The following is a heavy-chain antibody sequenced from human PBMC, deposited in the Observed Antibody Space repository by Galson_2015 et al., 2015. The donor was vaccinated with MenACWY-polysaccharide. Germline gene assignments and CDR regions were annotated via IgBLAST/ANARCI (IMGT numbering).Heavy chain of an antibody. J-gene: IGHJ4*02. D-gene: IGHD3-10*01. CDR1: GFTFRNAG. CDR2: FKSKYNGGTT. CDR3: TTWGRDVY. Sequence: SLRLSCETSGFTFRNAGMGWVRQAPGKGLEWVGRFKSKYNGGTTDYAAPVKGRFSISRDDSQSTAYLQMNSLRTDDTGIYYCTTWGRDVYWGQGTVVTVSP. V-gene: IGHV3-15*01.